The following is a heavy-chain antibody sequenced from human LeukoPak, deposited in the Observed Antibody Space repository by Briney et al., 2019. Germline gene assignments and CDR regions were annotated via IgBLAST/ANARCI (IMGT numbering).Heavy chain of an antibody. D-gene: IGHD2-15*01. CDR3: ARHCSGGTCYSDFDY. J-gene: IGHJ4*02. CDR2: IFYTGST. Sequence: SETLSLTCTVSGGTISSYYWGWIRQPPGKGLEWIGSIFYTGSTYYNPSLKSRVTISVDTSKNQFSLKLNSVTAADTAVYYCARHCSGGTCYSDFDYWGQGTLVTVSS. V-gene: IGHV4-39*01. CDR1: GGTISSYY.